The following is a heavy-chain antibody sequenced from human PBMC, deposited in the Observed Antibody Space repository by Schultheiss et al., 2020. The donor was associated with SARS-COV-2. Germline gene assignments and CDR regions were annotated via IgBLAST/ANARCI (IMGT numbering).Heavy chain of an antibody. CDR2: INPNSGGT. CDR3: ARSPISSSSSMDY. CDR1: GYTFTGYY. Sequence: ASVKVSCKASGYTFTGYYMHWVRQAPGQGLEWVGRINPNSGGTNYAQKFQGRVTITADESTSTAYMELSSLRSEDTAVYYCARSPISSSSSMDYWGQGTLVTVSS. J-gene: IGHJ4*02. D-gene: IGHD6-6*01. V-gene: IGHV1-2*06.